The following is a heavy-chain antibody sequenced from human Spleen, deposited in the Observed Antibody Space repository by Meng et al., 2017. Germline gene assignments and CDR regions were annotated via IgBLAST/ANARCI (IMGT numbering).Heavy chain of an antibody. CDR1: GFTFSSYA. V-gene: IGHV3-23*01. CDR2: ISGSGAYT. CDR3: AHRLWEIVLGRNNGIDV. J-gene: IGHJ6*02. D-gene: IGHD1-26*01. Sequence: GGSLRLSCAASGFTFSSYAMSWVRQAPGKGLEWVATISGSGAYTNYAESVKGRFTISRDNSMNTLYLQMHSLRADDTARYYCAHRLWEIVLGRNNGIDVWGQGTTVTVSS.